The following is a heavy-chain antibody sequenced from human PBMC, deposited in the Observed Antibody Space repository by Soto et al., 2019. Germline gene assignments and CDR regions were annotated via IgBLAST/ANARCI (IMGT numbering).Heavy chain of an antibody. J-gene: IGHJ4*02. CDR2: ISYDGGKK. D-gene: IGHD3-22*01. Sequence: PGAFLRLSCGASGFTFSSRWMHWVRQAPGKGLEWVALISYDGGKKFYADSVKGRFTISRDNFKNTMYLQMNSLRAYDTAVYFCAREKIVYGYIDFWGRGT. CDR3: AREKIVYGYIDF. CDR1: GFTFSSRW. V-gene: IGHV3-30*03.